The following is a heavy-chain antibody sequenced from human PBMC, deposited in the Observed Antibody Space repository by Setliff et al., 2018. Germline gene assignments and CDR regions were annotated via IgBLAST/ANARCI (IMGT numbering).Heavy chain of an antibody. CDR2: IHYSGST. CDR1: GGSISSGSYY. J-gene: IGHJ6*03. V-gene: IGHV4-39*07. D-gene: IGHD3-10*01. CDR3: AKVPITKVYFYMDV. Sequence: PSETLSLTCTVSGGSISSGSYYWSWIRQPPGKGLEWIGSIHYSGSTYYNPSLKSRVTMSADTSNNQFSLNLRSVTAADTAVYYCAKVPITKVYFYMDVWGKGTTVTVSS.